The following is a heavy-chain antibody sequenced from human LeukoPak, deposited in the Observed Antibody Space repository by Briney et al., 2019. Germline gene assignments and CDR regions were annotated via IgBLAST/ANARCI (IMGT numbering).Heavy chain of an antibody. J-gene: IGHJ4*02. CDR3: ASSYYYVFDY. V-gene: IGHV4-34*01. CDR1: GGSFSGYY. Sequence: SSETLSLTCAVYGGSFSGYYWSWIRQPPGKGLEWIGEINHSGSTNYNPSLKSRVTISVDTSKNQFSLKLSSVTAADTAVYYCASSYYYVFDYWGQGTLATVSS. CDR2: INHSGST. D-gene: IGHD3-10*02.